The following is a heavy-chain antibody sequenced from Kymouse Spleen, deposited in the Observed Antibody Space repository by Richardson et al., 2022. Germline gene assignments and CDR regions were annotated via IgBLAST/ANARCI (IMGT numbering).Heavy chain of an antibody. D-gene: IGHD3-10*01. V-gene: IGHV3-21*03. CDR2: ISSSSSYI. Sequence: EVQLVESGGGLVKPGGSLRLSCAASGFTFSSYSMNWVRQAPGKGLEWVSSISSSSSYIYYADSVKGRFTISRDNAKNSLYLQMNSLRAEDTAVYYCAREGSITMVRGLYYYYYGMDVWGQGTTVTVSS. J-gene: IGHJ6*02. CDR1: GFTFSSYS. CDR3: AREGSITMVRGLYYYYYGMDV.